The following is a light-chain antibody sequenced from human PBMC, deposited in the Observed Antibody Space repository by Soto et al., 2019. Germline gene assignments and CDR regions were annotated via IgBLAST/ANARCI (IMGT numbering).Light chain of an antibody. Sequence: QPVLTQPPSVSGAPGHRVTISCTGTNSNIGADYGVQWYQQFPGTAPKLLIYGNNNRPSGVSDRFSGSKSATSASLAITGLQPGDEADYYCQSYDSNLVGLVFGAGTKVTVL. CDR1: NSNIGADYG. V-gene: IGLV1-40*01. J-gene: IGLJ3*02. CDR3: QSYDSNLVGLV. CDR2: GNN.